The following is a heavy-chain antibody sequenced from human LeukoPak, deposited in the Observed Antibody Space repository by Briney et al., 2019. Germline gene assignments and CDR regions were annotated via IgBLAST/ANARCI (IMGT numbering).Heavy chain of an antibody. CDR2: IYYSGST. V-gene: IGHV4-59*01. D-gene: IGHD2-8*01. J-gene: IGHJ6*02. CDR1: GGSISSYY. Sequence: SENLSLTCTVSGGSISSYYWSWIRQPPGKGLEWIGYIYYSGSTNYNPSLKSRVTISVDTSKNQFSLKLSSVTAADTAVYYCARDRKGYCTNGVCYTGYYYGMDVWGQGTTVTVSS. CDR3: ARDRKGYCTNGVCYTGYYYGMDV.